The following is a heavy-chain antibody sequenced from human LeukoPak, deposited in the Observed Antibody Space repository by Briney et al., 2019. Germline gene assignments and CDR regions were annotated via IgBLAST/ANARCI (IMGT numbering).Heavy chain of an antibody. D-gene: IGHD4-11*01. V-gene: IGHV4-34*01. CDR1: GFTFRSHW. CDR3: ARGLTTVSSYNWFDP. CDR2: INHSGST. J-gene: IGHJ5*02. Sequence: GSLRLSCEGSGFTFRSHWMSWVRQPPGKGLEWIGEINHSGSTNYNPSLKSRVTISVDTSKNQFSLKLSSVTAADTAVYYCARGLTTVSSYNWFDPWGQGTLVTVSS.